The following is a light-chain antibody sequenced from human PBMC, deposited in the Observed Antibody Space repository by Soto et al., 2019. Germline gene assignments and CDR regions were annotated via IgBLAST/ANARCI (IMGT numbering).Light chain of an antibody. CDR1: QSVRDNF. V-gene: IGKV3-20*01. J-gene: IGKJ2*01. CDR2: HAG. Sequence: EIVLTQSPDTLSLSPGERATLSCRASQSVRDNFLAWYQQRPGQSPRLLIYHAGSQATDITERISGSGSETDFTLTIYRLEPEDLEVYYCRKYGSSPYTFSQGTKLEIK. CDR3: RKYGSSPYT.